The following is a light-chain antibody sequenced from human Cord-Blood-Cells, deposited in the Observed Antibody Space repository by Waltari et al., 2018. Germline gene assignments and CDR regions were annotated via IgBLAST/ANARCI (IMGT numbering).Light chain of an antibody. Sequence: DIVMTQSPLSLPVTPGEPASLSCRSSQRLLHSNGYHYLDWYLQKPGQSPQLLIYLGSNLASGVPDRFSGSGSGTDFTLKISRVEAEDVGVYYCMQALQTPYTCGQGTKLEIK. CDR1: QRLLHSNGYHY. CDR3: MQALQTPYT. J-gene: IGKJ2*01. V-gene: IGKV2-28*01. CDR2: LGS.